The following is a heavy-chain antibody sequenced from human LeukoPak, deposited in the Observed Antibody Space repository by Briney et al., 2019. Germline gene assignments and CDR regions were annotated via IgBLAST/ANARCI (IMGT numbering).Heavy chain of an antibody. CDR3: ATISLWGSNYDYVWGSYRYYFDY. Sequence: SGGSLRLSCAASGFTFSSYSMNWVRQAPGKGLEWVSSISSSSSYIYYADSVKGRFTISRDNAKNSLYLQMNSLRAEDTAVYYCATISLWGSNYDYVWGSYRYYFDYWGQGTLVTVSS. CDR1: GFTFSSYS. D-gene: IGHD3-16*02. CDR2: ISSSSSYI. J-gene: IGHJ4*02. V-gene: IGHV3-21*01.